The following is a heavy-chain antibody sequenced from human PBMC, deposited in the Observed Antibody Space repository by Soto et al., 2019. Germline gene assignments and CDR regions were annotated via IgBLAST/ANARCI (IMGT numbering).Heavy chain of an antibody. V-gene: IGHV3-11*01. CDR1: GFTFSDYY. CDR2: ISSSGSTI. J-gene: IGHJ6*02. CDR3: AKSNDFWSGFSPNYYYYGMDV. Sequence: GGSLRLSCAASGFTFSDYYMSWIRQAPGKGLEWVSYISSSGSTIYYADSVKGRFTISRDNSKNTLYLQMNSLRAEDTAVYYCAKSNDFWSGFSPNYYYYGMDVWGQGTTVTVSS. D-gene: IGHD3-3*01.